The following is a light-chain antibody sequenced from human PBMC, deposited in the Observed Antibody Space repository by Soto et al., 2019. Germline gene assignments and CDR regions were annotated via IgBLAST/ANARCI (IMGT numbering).Light chain of an antibody. CDR3: CSYAGSSTFI. V-gene: IGLV2-23*03. CDR1: SSDVASYNL. Sequence: QSALTQPASVSGSPGQSITISCTGTSSDVASYNLVSWYQQHPGKAPKLMIYEGTKRPSGVSNRFSGSKSGTTASLTISGLQAEDEADYYCCSYAGSSTFIFGGGTKVTVL. CDR2: EGT. J-gene: IGLJ2*01.